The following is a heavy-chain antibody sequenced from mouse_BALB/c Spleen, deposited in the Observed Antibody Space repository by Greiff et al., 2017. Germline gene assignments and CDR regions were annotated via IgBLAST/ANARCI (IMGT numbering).Heavy chain of an antibody. V-gene: IGHV5-9*03. CDR3: ARYTWDWFAY. D-gene: IGHD4-1*01. CDR1: GFTFSSYT. J-gene: IGHJ3*01. Sequence: EVNLVESGGGLVKPGGSLKLSCAASGFTFSSYTMSWVRQTPEKRLEWVATISSGGGNTYYPDSVKGRFTISRDNAKNNLYLQMSSLRSEDTALYYCARYTWDWFAYWGQGTLVTVSA. CDR2: ISSGGGNT.